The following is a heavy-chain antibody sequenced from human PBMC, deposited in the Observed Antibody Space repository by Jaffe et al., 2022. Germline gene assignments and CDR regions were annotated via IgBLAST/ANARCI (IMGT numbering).Heavy chain of an antibody. Sequence: EVQLVQSGAEVKKPGESLKISCKGSGYSFTSYWIGWVRQMPGKGLEWMGIIYPGDSDTRYSPSFQGQVTISADKSISTAYLQWSSLKASDTAMYYCARHHTQRPTVYYYYYYMDVWGKGTTVTVSS. V-gene: IGHV5-51*01. J-gene: IGHJ6*03. CDR2: IYPGDSDT. CDR3: ARHHTQRPTVYYYYYYMDV. CDR1: GYSFTSYW. D-gene: IGHD4-17*01.